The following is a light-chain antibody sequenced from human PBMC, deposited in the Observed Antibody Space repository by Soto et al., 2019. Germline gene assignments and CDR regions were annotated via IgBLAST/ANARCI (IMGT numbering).Light chain of an antibody. CDR2: GAS. CDR1: QSVSSSY. CDR3: QQYGSSPT. Sequence: EIVLTQFPGTLSLSPGERATLSCRASQSVSSSYLAWYQQKPGQAPRLLIYGASSMATGIPDRFSGSGSGTDFTLTIIRLEPEDFAVYYCQQYGSSPTFGQGTRLEIK. J-gene: IGKJ5*01. V-gene: IGKV3-20*01.